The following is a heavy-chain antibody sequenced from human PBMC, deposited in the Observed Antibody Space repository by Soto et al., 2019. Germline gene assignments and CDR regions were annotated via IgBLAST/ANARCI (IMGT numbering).Heavy chain of an antibody. D-gene: IGHD1-26*01. CDR3: ASQATGIVGGG. CDR1: GGSISSSSYY. CDR2: IYYSGST. V-gene: IGHV4-39*01. J-gene: IGHJ4*02. Sequence: QLQLQESGPGLVKPSETLSLTCTVSGGSISSSSYYWGWIRQPPGKGLEYIGRIYYSGSTYYNPCLKSRVTISVDTDKNRFSLKLSSVTAADTAVYYCASQATGIVGGGWGQGTLVTVSS.